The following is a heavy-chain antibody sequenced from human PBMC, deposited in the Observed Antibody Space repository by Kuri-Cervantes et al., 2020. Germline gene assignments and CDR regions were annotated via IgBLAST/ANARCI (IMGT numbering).Heavy chain of an antibody. D-gene: IGHD6-13*01. CDR3: ARDWVSIAAAGTWDAFDI. V-gene: IGHV4-34*01. Sequence: ESLKISCGVYAKSISGYCWSWIRQPPGKGLEWIGENNHRGSTNCNPSLKSRVTISVDTSKNQFSLKLSSVTAADTAVYYCARDWVSIAAAGTWDAFDIWGQGTMVTVSS. CDR2: NNHRGST. J-gene: IGHJ3*02. CDR1: AKSISGYC.